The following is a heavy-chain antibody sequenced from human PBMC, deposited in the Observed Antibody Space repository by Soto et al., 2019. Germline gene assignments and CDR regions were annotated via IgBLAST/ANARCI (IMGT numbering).Heavy chain of an antibody. CDR1: GGSISSYY. Sequence: SETLSLTCSVSGGSISSYYWSWIRQPAGKGLEWIGRIYTSGSTNYNPSLKSRVTMSVDTSKNQFSLKLSSVTAADTAVYYCLNWDILTGSHRWGQGTLVTVSS. CDR2: IYTSGST. D-gene: IGHD3-9*01. J-gene: IGHJ5*02. CDR3: LNWDILTGSHR. V-gene: IGHV4-4*07.